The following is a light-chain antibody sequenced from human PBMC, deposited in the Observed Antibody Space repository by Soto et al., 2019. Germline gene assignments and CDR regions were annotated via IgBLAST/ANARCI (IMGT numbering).Light chain of an antibody. CDR3: QQFSGSPYTYT. J-gene: IGKJ2*01. CDR2: DTS. Sequence: EIVLTQSPATLSLSPGERATLSCGASQGVVSGYLAWYQQKPGLAPRLLIYDTSSRAPGIPDRFSGSGSGADFTLTIDRLEPEDCAVYYCQQFSGSPYTYTFGQGTRLDIK. V-gene: IGKV3D-20*01. CDR1: QGVVSGY.